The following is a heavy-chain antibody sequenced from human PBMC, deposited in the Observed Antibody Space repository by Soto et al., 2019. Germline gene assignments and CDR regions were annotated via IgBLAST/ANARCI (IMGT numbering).Heavy chain of an antibody. CDR2: ISGSGGST. CDR3: VVWPPYYFDY. CDR1: GFTFSSYA. Sequence: EVQLLESGGGLVQPGGSLRLSCAASGFTFSSYAMSWVRQAPGKGLEWVSGISGSGGSTYYSDSVKGRFPISRDNSKNTLYLQMNSLRAEDTAVYYCVVWPPYYFDYWGQGTLVTVSS. J-gene: IGHJ4*02. V-gene: IGHV3-23*01. D-gene: IGHD2-8*01.